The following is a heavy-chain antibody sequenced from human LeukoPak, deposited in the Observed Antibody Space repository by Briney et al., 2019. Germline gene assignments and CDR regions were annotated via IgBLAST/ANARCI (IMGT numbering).Heavy chain of an antibody. CDR1: GYTFTGYY. D-gene: IGHD4/OR15-4a*01. J-gene: IGHJ4*02. CDR2: INPNSGGT. Sequence: ASVKVSCKASGYTFTGYYMHWVRQAPGQGLEWMGWINPNSGGTNYAQKFQGRVTMTRDTSISTAYMELSRLRSDDTAVYYCARRAGAYSHPYDYWGQGTLVTVSS. V-gene: IGHV1-2*02. CDR3: ARRAGAYSHPYDY.